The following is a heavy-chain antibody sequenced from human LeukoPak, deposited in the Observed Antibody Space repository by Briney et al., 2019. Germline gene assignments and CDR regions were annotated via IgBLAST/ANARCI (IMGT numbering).Heavy chain of an antibody. CDR2: IYYSGST. V-gene: IGHV4-59*08. CDR3: ARHTGGWGSFDY. J-gene: IGHJ4*02. Sequence: SETLSLTCTVSGGSISSYYWSWIRQPPGRGLEWIGYIYYSGSTNFNPSLKSRVTISVDTSKNQFSLKLSSVTAADTAVYYCARHTGGWGSFDYWGQGTLVTVSS. D-gene: IGHD7-27*01. CDR1: GGSISSYY.